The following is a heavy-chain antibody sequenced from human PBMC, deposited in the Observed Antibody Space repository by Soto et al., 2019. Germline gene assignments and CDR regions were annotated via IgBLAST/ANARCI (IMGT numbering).Heavy chain of an antibody. CDR2: IYPGDSDT. V-gene: IGHV5-51*01. J-gene: IGHJ6*02. Sequence: EYLKVSLKGSGHSFTSYWIFGVRQMPGKGLEWMGIIYPGDSDTRYSPSFQGQVTISADKSISTAYLQWSSLKASDTAMYYWARVLRDYYYVMDFWGQGTTGIVSS. CDR3: ARVLRDYYYVMDF. CDR1: GHSFTSYW.